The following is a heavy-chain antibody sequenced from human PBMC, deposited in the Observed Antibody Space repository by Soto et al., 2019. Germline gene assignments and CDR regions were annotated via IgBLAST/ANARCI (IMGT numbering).Heavy chain of an antibody. CDR1: GGSISSYY. CDR2: IYYSGST. D-gene: IGHD1-26*01. J-gene: IGHJ6*02. CDR3: ARAVGATRYYYYGMDV. Sequence: QVQLQESGPGLVKPSETLSLTCTVSGGSISSYYWSWIRQPPGKGLEWIGYIYYSGSTNYNPSLKRRGTISVDTSKTQFSLKLSSVTAAATAVYYCARAVGATRYYYYGMDVWGQGTTVTVSS. V-gene: IGHV4-59*01.